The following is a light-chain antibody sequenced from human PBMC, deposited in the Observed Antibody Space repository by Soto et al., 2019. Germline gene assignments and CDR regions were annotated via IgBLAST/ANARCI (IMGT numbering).Light chain of an antibody. CDR3: QSHDNALSGWV. CDR1: SSNIGAGYA. J-gene: IGLJ3*02. CDR2: SN. V-gene: IGLV1-40*01. Sequence: QSVLTQSPSVSGAPGQGITISCTGSSSNIGAGYAVHWYQQLPGTAPKLLIFSNHRPSGVPDRFSASKSGTSASLAITGLRPEDEAHYYCQSHDNALSGWVFGGGTKLTVL.